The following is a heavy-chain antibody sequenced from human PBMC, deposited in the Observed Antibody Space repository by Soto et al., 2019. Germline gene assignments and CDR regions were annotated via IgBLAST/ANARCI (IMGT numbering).Heavy chain of an antibody. CDR2: IYPGDSYT. D-gene: IGHD2-2*01. CDR1: GYSFTSYW. CDR3: ARQVVPAAMVYYYYGMDV. J-gene: IGHJ6*02. Sequence: GESLKISCKGSGYSFTSYWIGWVRQMPGKGLEWMGIIYPGDSYTNYSPSFQGHVTISADKSISTAYLQWSSLKASDTAMYYCARQVVPAAMVYYYYGMDVWGQGTTVTVSS. V-gene: IGHV5-51*01.